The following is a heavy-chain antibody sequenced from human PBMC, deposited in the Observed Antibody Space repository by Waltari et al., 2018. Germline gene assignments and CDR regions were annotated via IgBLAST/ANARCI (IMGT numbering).Heavy chain of an antibody. CDR2: IYYSGST. D-gene: IGHD3-10*01. J-gene: IGHJ4*02. Sequence: QLQLQESGPGLVKPSETLSLTCTVSGGSISSSSYYWSWIRQPPGKGLEWIGYIYYSGSTNYNPSLKSRVTISVDTSKNQFSLKLSSVTAADTAVYYCARFPLYSFGEGPSYWGQGTLVTVSS. CDR3: ARFPLYSFGEGPSY. V-gene: IGHV4-61*01. CDR1: GGSISSSSYY.